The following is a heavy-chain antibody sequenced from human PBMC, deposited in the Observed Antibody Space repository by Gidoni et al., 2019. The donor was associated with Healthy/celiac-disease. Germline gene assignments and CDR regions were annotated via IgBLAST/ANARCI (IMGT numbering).Heavy chain of an antibody. CDR2: IYYSGST. CDR1: GGSISSSSYY. J-gene: IGHJ4*02. V-gene: IGHV4-39*01. D-gene: IGHD4-17*01. Sequence: QLQLQESGPGLVKPSETLSLTCTVAGGSISSSSYYWGWIRQPPGKGLEWIGSIYYSGSTYYTPSLKSRVTISVDTSKNQFSLKLSSVTAADTAVYYCAREWKTVTTGGVDYFDYWGQGTLVTVSS. CDR3: AREWKTVTTGGVDYFDY.